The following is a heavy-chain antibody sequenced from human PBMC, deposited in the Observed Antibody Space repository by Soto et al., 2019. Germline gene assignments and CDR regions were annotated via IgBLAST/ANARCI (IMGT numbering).Heavy chain of an antibody. CDR1: GFTFSSYG. V-gene: IGHV3-33*01. J-gene: IGHJ4*02. CDR2: IWYDGSNK. D-gene: IGHD6-13*01. Sequence: GGSLRLSCAASGFTFSSYGMHWVRQAPGKGLEWVAVIWYDGSNKYYADSVKGRFTISRDNSKNTLYLQMNSLRAEDTAVYYCARETTISSWYYFDYWGQGTLVTV. CDR3: ARETTISSWYYFDY.